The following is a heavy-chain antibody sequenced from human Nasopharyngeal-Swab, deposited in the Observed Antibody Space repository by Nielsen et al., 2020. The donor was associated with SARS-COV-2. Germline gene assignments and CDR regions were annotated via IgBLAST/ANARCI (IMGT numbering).Heavy chain of an antibody. CDR3: AKARDTIVVVTASCDY. D-gene: IGHD2-21*02. CDR1: GFPFRNYY. Sequence: GGSLRLSCAASGFPFRNYYMTWVRQAPGKGLEWVSAISGSATTTFYADSVKGRFTISRDNSKNTLYLQMNSLRAEDTAIYYCAKARDTIVVVTASCDYWGQGALVTVSS. J-gene: IGHJ4*02. CDR2: ISGSATTT. V-gene: IGHV3-23*01.